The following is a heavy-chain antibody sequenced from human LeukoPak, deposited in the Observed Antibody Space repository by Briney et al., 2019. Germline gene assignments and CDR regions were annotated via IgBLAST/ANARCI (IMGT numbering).Heavy chain of an antibody. CDR1: GGTFSSYA. Sequence: SVKVSCKASGGTFSSYAISWVRQAPGQGLEWMGRIIPIFGTANYAQKFQGRVTITTDESTSTAYMELSSLRSEDTAVYYCARVPYSGSYPNYFDYWGQGTLVTVSP. CDR3: ARVPYSGSYPNYFDY. CDR2: IIPIFGTA. V-gene: IGHV1-69*05. D-gene: IGHD1-26*01. J-gene: IGHJ4*02.